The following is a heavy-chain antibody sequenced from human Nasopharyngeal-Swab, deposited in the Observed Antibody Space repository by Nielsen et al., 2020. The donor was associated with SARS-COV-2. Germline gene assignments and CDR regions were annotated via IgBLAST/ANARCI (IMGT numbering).Heavy chain of an antibody. V-gene: IGHV3-49*04. CDR1: GFTFADHA. CDR3: AKIMSWGAFDI. CDR2: VRNKVDGGTT. Sequence: GESLKISCTAFGFTFADHAVSWVRQAPGKGLEWVGFVRNKVDGGTTEYAASVNGRFTVSRDDSRSIAYLQMNSLKSEDTAVYYCAKIMSWGAFDIWGQGTMVTVSS. D-gene: IGHD3-16*01. J-gene: IGHJ3*02.